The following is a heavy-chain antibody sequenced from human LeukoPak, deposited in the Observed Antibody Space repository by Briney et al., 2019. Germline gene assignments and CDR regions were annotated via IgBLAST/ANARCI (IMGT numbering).Heavy chain of an antibody. J-gene: IGHJ4*02. V-gene: IGHV1-18*01. CDR3: AREVVGSGSYYKDY. CDR1: GGTFSSYA. D-gene: IGHD3-10*01. Sequence: ASVKVSCKASGGTFSSYAISWVRQAPGQGLEWMGWISTYNDNTNYAQKFQGRVTMTTDTSTSTVYMELRSLRSDDTAVYYCAREVVGSGSYYKDYWGQGTLVTVSS. CDR2: ISTYNDNT.